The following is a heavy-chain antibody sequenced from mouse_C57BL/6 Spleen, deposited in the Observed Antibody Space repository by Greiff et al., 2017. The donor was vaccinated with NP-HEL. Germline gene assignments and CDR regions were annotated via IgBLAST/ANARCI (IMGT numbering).Heavy chain of an antibody. V-gene: IGHV7-3*01. CDR3: ARSLYYDYGGFAY. Sequence: EVQLVESGGGLVQPGGSLSLSCAASGFTFTDYYMSWVRQPPGKALEWLGFIRNKANGYTTEYSASVKGRFTISRDNSQSILYLQMNALRAEDSATYYCARSLYYDYGGFAYWGQGTLVTVSA. CDR2: IRNKANGYTT. J-gene: IGHJ3*01. D-gene: IGHD2-4*01. CDR1: GFTFTDYY.